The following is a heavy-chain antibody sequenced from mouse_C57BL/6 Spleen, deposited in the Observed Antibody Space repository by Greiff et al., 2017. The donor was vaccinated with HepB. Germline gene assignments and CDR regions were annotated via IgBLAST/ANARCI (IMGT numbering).Heavy chain of an antibody. CDR1: GFNIKDDY. J-gene: IGHJ1*03. CDR2: IDHENGDT. Sequence: VQLKESGAELVRPGASVKLSCTASGFNIKDDYMHWVKQRPEQGVEWIGWIDHENGDTDYASKLQGKATITADTTSNTIYLQLSSLTSEDTAVYYCTFYGSSPYWYFDFWGTGTTVTVSS. V-gene: IGHV14-4*01. CDR3: TFYGSSPYWYFDF. D-gene: IGHD1-1*01.